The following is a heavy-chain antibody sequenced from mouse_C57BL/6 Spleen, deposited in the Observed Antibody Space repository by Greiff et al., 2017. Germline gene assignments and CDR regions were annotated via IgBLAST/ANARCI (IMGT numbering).Heavy chain of an antibody. J-gene: IGHJ4*01. V-gene: IGHV5-9-1*02. CDR2: ISSGGDYI. D-gene: IGHD2-5*01. Sequence: EVQVVESGEGLVKPGGSLKLSCAASGFTFSSYAMSWVRQTPEKRLEWVAYISSGGDYIYYADTVKGRFTISRDNARNTLYLQMSSLKSEDTAMYYCTREGYSNPRGAMDDWGQGTSVTVSS. CDR1: GFTFSSYA. CDR3: TREGYSNPRGAMDD.